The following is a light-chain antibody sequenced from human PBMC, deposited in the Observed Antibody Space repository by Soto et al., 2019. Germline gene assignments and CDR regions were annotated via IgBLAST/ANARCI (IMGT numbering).Light chain of an antibody. CDR1: QTVNSN. V-gene: IGKV3-15*01. J-gene: IGKJ4*01. Sequence: IVMTQSPATLSVSPGETVTLSCRASQTVNSNLAWYQQKPGQAPRLLIYGASTRATGIPARFSGSGSGTEFTVTISSLQSEDFPVYYCQQYNNWPLTFGGGTKVEIK. CDR3: QQYNNWPLT. CDR2: GAS.